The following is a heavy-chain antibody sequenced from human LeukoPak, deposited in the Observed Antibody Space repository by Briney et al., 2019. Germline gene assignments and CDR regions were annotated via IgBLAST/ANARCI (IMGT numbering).Heavy chain of an antibody. CDR2: MRQDGGVK. D-gene: IGHD2-2*01. Sequence: GGSLRLSCAASGFTFSSYWMTWVRQAPGKGLEWVVNMRQDGGVKYYMDSAKGRFTLSRDNAKSSLYLQMNSLRVEDTAMYFCARTVVVVVGASDYFDYWGQGTLVTVSS. CDR3: ARTVVVVVGASDYFDY. J-gene: IGHJ4*02. CDR1: GFTFSSYW. V-gene: IGHV3-7*03.